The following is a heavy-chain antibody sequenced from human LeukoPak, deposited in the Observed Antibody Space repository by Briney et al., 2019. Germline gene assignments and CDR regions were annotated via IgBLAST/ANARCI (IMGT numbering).Heavy chain of an antibody. Sequence: ALVTVSSKSSGYNLNTYHMHWVRQAPGQGLEWMGIITSTGTTTICAQKFQGRVTMTRDTSTSTVYMDLSSLRSDDTAVYYCATEYVRTHYFDWWGQGTLVTVSS. CDR2: ITSTGTTT. J-gene: IGHJ4*02. CDR1: GYNLNTYH. V-gene: IGHV1-46*02. CDR3: ATEYVRTHYFDW. D-gene: IGHD3-16*01.